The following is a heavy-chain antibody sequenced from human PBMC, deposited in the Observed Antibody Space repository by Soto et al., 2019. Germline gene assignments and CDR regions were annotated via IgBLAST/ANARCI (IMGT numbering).Heavy chain of an antibody. Sequence: SETLSLTCTVSGGSISSSSYYWGWIRQPPGKGLEWIGSIYYSGSTYYNPSLKSRVTISVDTSKNQFSLKLSSVTAADTAVYYCARRGIAVAGYYYYGMDVWGQGTTVT. V-gene: IGHV4-39*01. D-gene: IGHD6-19*01. CDR1: GGSISSSSYY. CDR3: ARRGIAVAGYYYYGMDV. CDR2: IYYSGST. J-gene: IGHJ6*02.